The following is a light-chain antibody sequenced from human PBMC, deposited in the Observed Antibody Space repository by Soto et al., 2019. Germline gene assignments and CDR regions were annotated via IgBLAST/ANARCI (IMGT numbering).Light chain of an antibody. CDR2: GAS. J-gene: IGKJ1*01. CDR1: QSVSRN. V-gene: IGKV3-15*01. CDR3: QQYNNWPWWT. Sequence: EIVMTQSPATLSVSPGERATLSCRASQSVSRNLAWYQQKPGQAPRLLIYGASTRATGIPARFSGSGSGTEFTLTISSLQSEDFAVYYRQQYNNWPWWTFGQGTKVDIK.